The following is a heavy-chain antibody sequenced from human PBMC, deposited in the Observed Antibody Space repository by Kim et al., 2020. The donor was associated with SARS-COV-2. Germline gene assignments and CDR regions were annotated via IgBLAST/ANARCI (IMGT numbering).Heavy chain of an antibody. Sequence: GGSLRLSCAASGFTFSSYWMSWVRQAPGKGLEWVANIKQDGSEKYYVDSVKGRFTISRDNAKNSVYLQLSSLRVEDTAVYYCARDGYSSSFYYYYYGLDVWGQGTTVTVSS. D-gene: IGHD6-13*01. CDR2: IKQDGSEK. V-gene: IGHV3-7*03. J-gene: IGHJ6*02. CDR1: GFTFSSYW. CDR3: ARDGYSSSFYYYYYGLDV.